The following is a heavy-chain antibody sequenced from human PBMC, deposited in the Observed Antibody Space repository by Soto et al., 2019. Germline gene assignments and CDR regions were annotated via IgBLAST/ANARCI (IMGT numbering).Heavy chain of an antibody. CDR3: ARGEVRGLIATGLDY. J-gene: IGHJ4*02. Sequence: PSETLSLTCTVSGGSISTYYWNWIRQPPGKGLESIGYIYYSGSTNYSPSLKSRVTISVDTSKNEFSLKLSSVTAADTAIYYCARGEVRGLIATGLDYWGQGALVTVSS. D-gene: IGHD3-10*01. V-gene: IGHV4-59*01. CDR2: IYYSGST. CDR1: GGSISTYY.